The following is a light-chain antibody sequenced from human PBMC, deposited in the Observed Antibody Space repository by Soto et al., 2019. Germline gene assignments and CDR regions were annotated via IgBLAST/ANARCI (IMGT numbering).Light chain of an antibody. CDR1: QRLVFIDGITY. V-gene: IGKV2-30*01. J-gene: IGKJ1*01. CDR3: MLASRWPWT. Sequence: DVVLTQSPLSLPVTLGQPASISCRSSQRLVFIDGITYLNWFHQRPGQSPRRLIYKVSNRDSEVPDRFSGSGSGTDFTLKISRVEAEDVGIYYCMLASRWPWTFGQGTTVEIK. CDR2: KVS.